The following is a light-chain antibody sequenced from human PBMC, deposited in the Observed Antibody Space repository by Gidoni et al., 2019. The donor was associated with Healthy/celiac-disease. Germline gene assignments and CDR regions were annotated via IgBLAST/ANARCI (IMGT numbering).Light chain of an antibody. V-gene: IGKV3-20*01. Sequence: ETALTQSPATLDLSPGKRATLSCRASQSVSSSYLAWYQQKPGQAPRLLIYGASSRATVIPDRFSGSGCGTDFTLTISRLEAEDVAVYYCQQYGTWDTFGQGTKLEIK. CDR3: QQYGTWDT. J-gene: IGKJ2*01. CDR2: GAS. CDR1: QSVSSSY.